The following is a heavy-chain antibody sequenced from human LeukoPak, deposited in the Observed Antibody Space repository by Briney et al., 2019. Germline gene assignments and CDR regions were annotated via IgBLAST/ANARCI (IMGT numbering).Heavy chain of an antibody. J-gene: IGHJ4*02. D-gene: IGHD3-10*01. CDR3: ARLRSPGSYYIPPYY. CDR1: GGTFSSYA. Sequence: SVKVSCKASGGTFSSYAISWVRQAPGQGLEWMGGIIPIFGTANYAQKFQGRVTITADESTSTAYMELSSLRSEDTAVYYCARLRSPGSYYIPPYYWGQGTLVTVSS. CDR2: IIPIFGTA. V-gene: IGHV1-69*13.